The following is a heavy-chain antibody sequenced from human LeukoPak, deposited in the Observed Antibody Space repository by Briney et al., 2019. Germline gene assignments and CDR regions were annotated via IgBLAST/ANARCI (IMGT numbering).Heavy chain of an antibody. D-gene: IGHD4-23*01. J-gene: IGHJ6*03. CDR1: GDSISTSKSY. V-gene: IGHV4-39*07. Sequence: SDTLSLTCTVSGDSISTSKSYWGWIRQPPLKGLEWIGSIYYTGNTYYNASLKSRVTISVDTSKNQFSLKLSSVTAADTTMYYCAREVADYGGYYYYHYMDVWGKGTTVTISS. CDR2: IYYTGNT. CDR3: AREVADYGGYYYYHYMDV.